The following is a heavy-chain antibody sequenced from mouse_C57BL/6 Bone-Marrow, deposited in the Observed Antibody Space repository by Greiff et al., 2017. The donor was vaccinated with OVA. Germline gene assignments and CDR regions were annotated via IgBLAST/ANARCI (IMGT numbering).Heavy chain of an antibody. J-gene: IGHJ4*01. Sequence: DVLLVESGGDLVKPGGSLKLSCAASGFTFSSYGMSWVRQTPDKRLEWVATISSGGSYIYYPDSVKGRFTISRDNAKHTLYLQMSSLRSEDTAMYYCERLSVGYAMDYWGQGTTVTVSS. V-gene: IGHV5-6*01. CDR1: GFTFSSYG. D-gene: IGHD3-3*01. CDR3: ERLSVGYAMDY. CDR2: ISSGGSYI.